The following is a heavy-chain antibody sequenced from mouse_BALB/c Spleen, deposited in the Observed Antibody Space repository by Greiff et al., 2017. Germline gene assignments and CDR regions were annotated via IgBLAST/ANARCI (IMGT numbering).Heavy chain of an antibody. CDR3: ARGWLLREGSPAMDY. CDR1: GFTFSSYA. CDR2: ISSGGSYT. V-gene: IGHV5-9-4*01. Sequence: EVNVVESGGGLVKPGGSLKLSCAASGFTFSSYAMSWVRQSPEKRLEWVAEISSGGSYTYYPDTVTGRFTISRDNAKNTLYLEMSSLRSEDTAMYYCARGWLLREGSPAMDYWGQGTSVTVSS. J-gene: IGHJ4*01. D-gene: IGHD2-3*01.